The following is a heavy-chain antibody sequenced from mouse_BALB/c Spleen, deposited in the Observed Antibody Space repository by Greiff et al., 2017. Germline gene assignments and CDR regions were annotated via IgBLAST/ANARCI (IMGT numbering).Heavy chain of an antibody. CDR1: GYTFTSYW. CDR3: ARLRPYYRYDWYFDV. V-gene: IGHV1S41*01. CDR2: IAPGSGST. Sequence: DLVKPGASVKLSCKASGYTFTSYWINWIKQRPGQGLEWIGRIAPGSGSTYYNEMFKGKATLTVDTSSSTAYIQLSSLSSEDSAVYFCARLRPYYRYDWYFDVWGAGTTVTVSS. J-gene: IGHJ1*01. D-gene: IGHD2-14*01.